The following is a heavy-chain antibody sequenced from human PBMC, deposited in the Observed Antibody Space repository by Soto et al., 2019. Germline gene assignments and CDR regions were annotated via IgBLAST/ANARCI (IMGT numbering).Heavy chain of an antibody. CDR3: AKDRSLRFRGAFDI. D-gene: IGHD3-10*01. CDR1: GFTFSSYG. J-gene: IGHJ3*02. Sequence: GGSLRLSCAASGFTFSSYGRHWGRQAPGKGLECVAVISYDGSNKYYADSVKGRFTISRDNSKNTLYLQMNSLRAEDTAVYYCAKDRSLRFRGAFDIWGQGTMVTVSS. V-gene: IGHV3-30*18. CDR2: ISYDGSNK.